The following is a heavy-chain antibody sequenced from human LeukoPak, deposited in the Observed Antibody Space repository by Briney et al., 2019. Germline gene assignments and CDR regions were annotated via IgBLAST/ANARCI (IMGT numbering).Heavy chain of an antibody. V-gene: IGHV3-30*18. D-gene: IGHD4-17*01. J-gene: IGHJ4*02. Sequence: GSSVRLLCGACGFTFSRYGMLWVRQAPGKGVEWVSLISYVGGNKYYAASVKGRFTISRDNSKNTLYLQMNSLRPDDTAGYYCAKLGKGKNLYRDPDLDYSGQRTLVTVSS. CDR1: GFTFSRYG. CDR2: ISYVGGNK. CDR3: AKLGKGKNLYRDPDLDY.